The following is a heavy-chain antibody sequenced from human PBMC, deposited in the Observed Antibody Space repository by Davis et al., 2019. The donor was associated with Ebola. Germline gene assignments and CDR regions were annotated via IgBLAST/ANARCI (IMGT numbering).Heavy chain of an antibody. Sequence: PGGSLRLSCAASGFTFSTYSMNWVRQAPGKGLEWVSYISSSSSTIYYADSVKGRFTISRDNAKNSLYLQMNSLRDEDTAVYYCARMDYYYGSGTNRFDPWGQGTLVTVSS. CDR1: GFTFSTYS. CDR2: ISSSSSTI. D-gene: IGHD3-10*01. J-gene: IGHJ5*02. V-gene: IGHV3-48*02. CDR3: ARMDYYYGSGTNRFDP.